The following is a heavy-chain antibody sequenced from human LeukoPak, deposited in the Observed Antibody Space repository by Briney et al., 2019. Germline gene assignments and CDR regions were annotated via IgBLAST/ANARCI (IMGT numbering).Heavy chain of an antibody. CDR3: AKLGAPYYDFWSLDLVQ. CDR2: ISYDGSTK. D-gene: IGHD3-3*01. CDR1: GFTFSTYG. Sequence: GGSLRLSCAASGFTFSTYGIHWVRQAPGRGLEWVAVISYDGSTKYYADSVRGRFTISRDNSKNTVFLQMNSLRAEDTAVYYCAKLGAPYYDFWSLDLVQWGQGTLVTVSS. J-gene: IGHJ4*02. V-gene: IGHV3-30*18.